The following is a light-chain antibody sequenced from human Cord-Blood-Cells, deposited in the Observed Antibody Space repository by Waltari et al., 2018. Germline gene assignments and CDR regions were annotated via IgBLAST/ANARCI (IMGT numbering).Light chain of an antibody. Sequence: DIQMTQSPSSLSAYVGDRVPITCRASQSISSYLNWYQQKPGKAPKLLIYAASSLQSGVPSRFSGSGSGTDFTLTISSLQPEDFATYYCQQSYSTPRTFGGGTKVEIK. J-gene: IGKJ4*01. CDR1: QSISSY. CDR3: QQSYSTPRT. V-gene: IGKV1-39*01. CDR2: AAS.